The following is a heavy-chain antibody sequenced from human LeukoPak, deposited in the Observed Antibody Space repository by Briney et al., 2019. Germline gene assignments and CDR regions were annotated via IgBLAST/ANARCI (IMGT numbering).Heavy chain of an antibody. CDR3: ARKSAAAGYFDY. CDR2: IYTSGST. V-gene: IGHV4-4*07. J-gene: IGHJ4*02. CDR1: GGSISSYY. D-gene: IGHD6-13*01. Sequence: SETLSLTCTVSGGSISSYYWSWMRQPAGKGLEWIGRIYTSGSTNYNPSLKSRVTISVDNSKNQFSLKLSSVTAADTAVYYCARKSAAAGYFDYWGQGSLVTVYS.